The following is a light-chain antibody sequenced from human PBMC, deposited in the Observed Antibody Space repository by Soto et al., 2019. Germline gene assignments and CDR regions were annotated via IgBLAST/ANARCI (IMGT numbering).Light chain of an antibody. J-gene: IGLJ1*01. V-gene: IGLV2-8*01. CDR1: SSDVGGYNY. Sequence: QSVLTQPPSASGSPGQSVTISCTGSSSDVGGYNYVSWYQQHPGKAPKLMIYEVSKRPSGVPDRFSGSKSGNTASLTVSGLQAEDEADYYCCSYASINDYVFGTGTKVTVL. CDR3: CSYASINDYV. CDR2: EVS.